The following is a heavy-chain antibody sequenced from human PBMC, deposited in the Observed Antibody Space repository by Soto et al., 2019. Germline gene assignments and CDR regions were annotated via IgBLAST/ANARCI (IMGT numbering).Heavy chain of an antibody. CDR3: ARDDGLGWFEP. CDR2: IYYSGST. J-gene: IGHJ5*02. Sequence: PSETLSLTCTVSGGSMISYYWSWIRQPPGKGLEWIGYIYYSGSTNYNPSLKSRVTISVDTSKNQFSLKLSSVTAADTAVYYCARDDGLGWFEPWGQGTLVTVSS. D-gene: IGHD3-10*01. CDR1: GGSMISYY. V-gene: IGHV4-59*01.